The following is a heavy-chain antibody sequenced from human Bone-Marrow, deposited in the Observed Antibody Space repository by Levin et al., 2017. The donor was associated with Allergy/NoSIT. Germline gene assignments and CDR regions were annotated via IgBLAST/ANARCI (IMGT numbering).Heavy chain of an antibody. CDR1: GFTFGTYE. Sequence: GGSLRLSCAASGFTFGTYEMNWVRQAPGKGLEWISYISGPGRTIRYADSVNGRFTISRDNAKNSLYLHMNTVRAEDTGVYYCARTRPQVPADFWGQGTLVTISS. CDR3: ARTRPQVPADF. D-gene: IGHD2-2*01. J-gene: IGHJ4*02. V-gene: IGHV3-48*03. CDR2: ISGPGRTI.